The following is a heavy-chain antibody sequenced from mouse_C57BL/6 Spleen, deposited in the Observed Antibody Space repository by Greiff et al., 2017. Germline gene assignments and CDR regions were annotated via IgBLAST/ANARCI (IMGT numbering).Heavy chain of an antibody. CDR3: ARDYQFYYYAMDY. CDR2: IYPRSGNT. V-gene: IGHV1-81*01. CDR1: GYTFTSYG. D-gene: IGHD5-5*01. Sequence: VKLVESGAELARPGASVKLSCKASGYTFTSYGISWVKQRTGQGLEWIGEIYPRSGNTYYNEKFKGKATLTADKSSSTAYMELRSLTSEDSAVYFCARDYQFYYYAMDYWGQGTSVTVSS. J-gene: IGHJ4*01.